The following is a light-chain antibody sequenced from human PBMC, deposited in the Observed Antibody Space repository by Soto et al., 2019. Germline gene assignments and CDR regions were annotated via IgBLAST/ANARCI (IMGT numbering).Light chain of an antibody. Sequence: EIVMTQSPATLSVSPGERATLSCRASQSVSSNLAWYQQKPGQAPRLIIYGASTRATGIPARFSGSGSGTEFTLTISSLQSEDFAVYYCQQSNNWPPWTFGQGTKVEIK. CDR2: GAS. J-gene: IGKJ1*01. V-gene: IGKV3-15*01. CDR3: QQSNNWPPWT. CDR1: QSVSSN.